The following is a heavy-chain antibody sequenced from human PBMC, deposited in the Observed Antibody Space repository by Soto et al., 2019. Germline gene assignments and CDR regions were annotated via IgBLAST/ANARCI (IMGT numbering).Heavy chain of an antibody. V-gene: IGHV3-30-3*01. D-gene: IGHD2-15*01. CDR2: ISYDGSNK. J-gene: IGHJ4*02. CDR1: GFTFSSYA. Sequence: VQLVESGGGVVQPGRSLRLSCAASGFTFSSYAMHWVRQAPGKGLEWVAVISYDGSNKYYADSVKGRFTISRDNSKNTLYLQMNSLRAEDTAVYYCARDAFSGYGGNGYFDYWGQGTLVTVSS. CDR3: ARDAFSGYGGNGYFDY.